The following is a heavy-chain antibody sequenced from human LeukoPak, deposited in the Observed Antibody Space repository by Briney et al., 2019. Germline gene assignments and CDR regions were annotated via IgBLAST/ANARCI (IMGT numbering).Heavy chain of an antibody. CDR1: GFTSSSYA. CDR2: VSGSGDRM. V-gene: IGHV3-23*01. J-gene: IGHJ4*02. CDR3: AKAAAAPGFDF. D-gene: IGHD6-13*01. Sequence: GGSLRLSCAASGFTSSSYALNWVRQAPGKGLEWVATVSGSGDRMYHADSVKGRYTISRDNSKNTIYLQMNSLRAEDTALYYCAKAAAAPGFDFWGQGTLVTVSS.